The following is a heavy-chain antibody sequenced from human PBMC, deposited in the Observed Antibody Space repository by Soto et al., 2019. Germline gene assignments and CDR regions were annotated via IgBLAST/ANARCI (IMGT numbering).Heavy chain of an antibody. Sequence: EVQLVESGGGLVQPGGSLRLSCAASGFTIINYEMHWVRQVTGRGLEWVSAVGLAGDTYYPDSVEGRFTLSRENAKNSLYLQIDSLRAEDTAVYYCVRPYCAPTTCHGAFDLWGQGTVVTVSS. V-gene: IGHV3-13*04. D-gene: IGHD2-2*01. CDR2: VGLAGDT. CDR3: VRPYCAPTTCHGAFDL. J-gene: IGHJ3*01. CDR1: GFTIINYE.